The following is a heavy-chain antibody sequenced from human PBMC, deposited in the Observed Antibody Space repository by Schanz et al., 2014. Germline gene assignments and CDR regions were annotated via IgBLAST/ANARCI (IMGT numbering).Heavy chain of an antibody. CDR2: INHGGSA. J-gene: IGHJ4*02. V-gene: IGHV4-34*01. CDR1: GGSFSGYY. CDR3: ARAARRTRVAPLYFDY. D-gene: IGHD2-2*01. Sequence: QVQLQQWGAGLLKPSETLSLTCAVYGGSFSGYYWSWIRQPPGKGLEWIAEINHGGSANYNPSLKGRVTISVATSKNQFSLKLKSVTAADTAVYYCARAARRTRVAPLYFDYWGQGTLVTVSS.